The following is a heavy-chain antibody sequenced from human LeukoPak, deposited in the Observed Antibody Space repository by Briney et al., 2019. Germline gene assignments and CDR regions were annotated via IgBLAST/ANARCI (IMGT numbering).Heavy chain of an antibody. V-gene: IGHV3-21*01. Sequence: PGGSLRLSCAASGFTFSSYSMNWVRQAPGKGLEWVSSISSSSSYIYYADSVKGRFTISRDNAKNSLYLQMNSLRAEDTAVYYCARAPDYGGNSVPNDYWGQGTLVTVSS. CDR2: ISSSSSYI. CDR1: GFTFSSYS. J-gene: IGHJ4*02. CDR3: ARAPDYGGNSVPNDY. D-gene: IGHD4-23*01.